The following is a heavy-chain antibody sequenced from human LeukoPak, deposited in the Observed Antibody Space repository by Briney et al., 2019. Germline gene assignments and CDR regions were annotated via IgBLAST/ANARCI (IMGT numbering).Heavy chain of an antibody. CDR2: ISSSGSTI. CDR3: ARERGGYSGYAALDY. V-gene: IGHV3-48*03. CDR1: GFTFSSYE. Sequence: PGGSLRLSCAASGFTFSSYEMDWVRQAPGKGREWLSYISSSGSTIYYADSLKGRFTISRDNAKNSLYLQMNSLRAEDTAVYYCARERGGYSGYAALDYWGQGTLVTVSS. D-gene: IGHD5-12*01. J-gene: IGHJ4*02.